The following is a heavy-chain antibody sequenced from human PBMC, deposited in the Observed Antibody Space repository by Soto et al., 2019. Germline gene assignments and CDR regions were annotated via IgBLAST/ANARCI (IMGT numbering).Heavy chain of an antibody. V-gene: IGHV2-5*02. CDR2: IYWDDDK. CDR1: GFSLTTSGVG. Sequence: QITLKESGPTVVKPTETLTLTCTFSGFSLTTSGVGVGWVRQSPGKAPEWLALIYWDDDKRYSTSLKSRLTITKDTSTNQVVLTMANVDPADTATYYCAHRVLRTVFGLVTTTAIYFDFWGQGTPVVVSS. D-gene: IGHD3-3*01. CDR3: AHRVLRTVFGLVTTTAIYFDF. J-gene: IGHJ4*02.